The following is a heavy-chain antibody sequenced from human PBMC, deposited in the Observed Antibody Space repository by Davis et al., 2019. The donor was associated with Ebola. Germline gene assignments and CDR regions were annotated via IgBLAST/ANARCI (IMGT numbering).Heavy chain of an antibody. V-gene: IGHV3-7*03. J-gene: IGHJ6*03. CDR1: GFTFANYW. CDR3: ATFNWYYMDV. D-gene: IGHD5-24*01. Sequence: PGGSLRLSCVVSGFTFANYWMTWVRQAPGKGLEWVANIKPDGSVKGYVDSLRGRFTISRDNAKNSLFLQMNSLRAEDTAVYFCATFNWYYMDVWGKGTRVTVSS. CDR2: IKPDGSVK.